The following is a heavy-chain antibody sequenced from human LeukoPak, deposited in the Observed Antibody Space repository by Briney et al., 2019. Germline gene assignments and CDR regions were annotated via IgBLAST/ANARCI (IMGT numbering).Heavy chain of an antibody. V-gene: IGHV4-30-2*01. D-gene: IGHD4-17*01. CDR3: ARGEDGTGDYRPTYFDS. CDR2: IYHSGST. J-gene: IGHJ4*02. Sequence: PSETLSLTCTVSGGSINSGDYYWSWIRQPPGKGLEWIGYIYHSGSTYYNPSLKSRATISVDTSKKQFSLNLTSVTAADTAVYYCARGEDGTGDYRPTYFDSWGQGTLVTVSS. CDR1: GGSINSGDYY.